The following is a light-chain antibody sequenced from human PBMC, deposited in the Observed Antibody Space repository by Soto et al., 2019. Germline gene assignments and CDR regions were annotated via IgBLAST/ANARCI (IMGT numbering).Light chain of an antibody. J-gene: IGLJ3*02. V-gene: IGLV2-8*01. CDR3: TSYVGSDTRV. CDR1: SSDVGAYKY. Sequence: QSALTQPPSASGSPGQSVTISCTGTSSDVGAYKYVSWYQQYPGKAPKLMIYEVSKRPSGVPARFSGSKSGNTASLTVSGLQSEDEADYYCTSYVGSDTRVFGGGTQLTVL. CDR2: EVS.